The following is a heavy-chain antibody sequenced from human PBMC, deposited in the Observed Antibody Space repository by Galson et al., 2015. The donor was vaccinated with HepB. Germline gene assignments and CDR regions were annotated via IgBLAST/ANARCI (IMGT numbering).Heavy chain of an antibody. J-gene: IGHJ6*02. D-gene: IGHD3-3*01. CDR3: AKEYRRNDIWSAYRTSYSAMDV. Sequence: SLRLSCAASGFIFSSYCMHWVRQAPGKGLEWVAVISYDGSNRYYADSVKGRFTISRDNSKNMLYLQMNSLRAEDTAVYYCAKEYRRNDIWSAYRTSYSAMDVCGPGTTFTAYS. CDR2: ISYDGSNR. V-gene: IGHV3-30*18. CDR1: GFIFSSYC.